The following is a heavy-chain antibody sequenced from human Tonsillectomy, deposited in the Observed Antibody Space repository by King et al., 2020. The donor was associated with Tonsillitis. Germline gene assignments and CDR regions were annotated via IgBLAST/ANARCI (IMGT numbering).Heavy chain of an antibody. Sequence: VQLVESGGVVVQPGGSLRLSCAASGFTFDDYTMHWVRQAPGKGLEWVSLITRDGGSTFYADSVKGRFTISRDNSKNYVYLQMNSLRPEDTALYYCVKEKLCIYYYWGQGTLVTVSS. D-gene: IGHD3-16*01. CDR2: ITRDGGST. CDR1: GFTFDDYT. CDR3: VKEKLCIYYY. J-gene: IGHJ4*02. V-gene: IGHV3-43*01.